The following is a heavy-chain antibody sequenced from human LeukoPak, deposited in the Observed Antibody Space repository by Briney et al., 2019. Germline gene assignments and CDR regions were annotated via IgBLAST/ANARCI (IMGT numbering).Heavy chain of an antibody. Sequence: SGGSLRLSCAASGIAFSNSIMHWVRQAPGKGLEWVSAMSFDGFSKYYADSLKGRLSISRDDSKNTVYLQMNSLRLEDTAVYYCAREGHTGGYCGTFDVWGQGTTVVVSS. V-gene: IGHV3-30*04. D-gene: IGHD2-21*02. CDR3: AREGHTGGYCGTFDV. J-gene: IGHJ3*01. CDR2: MSFDGFSK. CDR1: GIAFSNSI.